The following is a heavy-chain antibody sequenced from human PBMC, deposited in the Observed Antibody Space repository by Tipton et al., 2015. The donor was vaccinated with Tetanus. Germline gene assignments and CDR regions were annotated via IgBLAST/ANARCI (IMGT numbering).Heavy chain of an antibody. J-gene: IGHJ4*02. V-gene: IGHV3-23*01. CDR1: GFTFSSYA. D-gene: IGHD4-11*01. CDR2: ISASGYT. CDR3: AKLKSRDDYSAIDY. Sequence: SLRLSCAASGFTFSSYAMNWVRQAPGKGLEWVSSISASGYTNYADSGEGRFTISRDNAKKTLYLQMNSLRADDTALYYCAKLKSRDDYSAIDYWGQGSPVSVSS.